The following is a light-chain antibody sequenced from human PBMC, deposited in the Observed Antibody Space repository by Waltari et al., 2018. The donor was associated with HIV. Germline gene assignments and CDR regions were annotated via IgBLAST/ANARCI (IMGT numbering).Light chain of an antibody. V-gene: IGLV3-9*01. CDR2: NDR. CDR1: TIGTND. J-gene: IGLJ3*02. Sequence: SYELTLPFSVSVALGQTVRITCGGSTIGTNDVHWYQQRPGQAPLLVIFNDRNRPSGIPERFSGSKSRNTATLTISGAQAGDEADYYCQVWHYSVVFGGGTKLTVL. CDR3: QVWHYSVV.